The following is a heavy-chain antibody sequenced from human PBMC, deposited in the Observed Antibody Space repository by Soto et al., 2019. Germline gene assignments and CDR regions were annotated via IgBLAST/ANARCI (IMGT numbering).Heavy chain of an antibody. Sequence: EVQLVESGGGLVQPGRSLRLSCAASGFTFDDYPIHWVRQAPGKGLEWVSGISWNGDATGYADSVQGRFIISRDNAKNSLYLQMNSLRNEDTAIYYCANLPLYGSGFDCWGQGTLVTVSS. D-gene: IGHD3-10*01. V-gene: IGHV3-9*01. CDR2: ISWNGDAT. J-gene: IGHJ4*02. CDR3: ANLPLYGSGFDC. CDR1: GFTFDDYP.